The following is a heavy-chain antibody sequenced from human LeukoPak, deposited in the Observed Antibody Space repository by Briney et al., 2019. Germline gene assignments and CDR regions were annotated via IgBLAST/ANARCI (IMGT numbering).Heavy chain of an antibody. J-gene: IGHJ4*02. V-gene: IGHV1-2*02. D-gene: IGHD3-10*01. CDR3: ARPRGFGSGSAHFDF. CDR2: INPNSGGT. CDR1: GYTFTGYY. Sequence: ASVKVSCKASGYTFTGYYLHWVRQAPGQGLRWWGYINPNSGGTNYAQKFQGRVTMTGDTSISTAYMELSGLRSDDTAVYYCARPRGFGSGSAHFDFWGQGTLVTVSS.